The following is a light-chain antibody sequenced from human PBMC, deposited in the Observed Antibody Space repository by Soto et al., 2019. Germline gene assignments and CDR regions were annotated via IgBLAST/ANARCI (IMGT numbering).Light chain of an antibody. CDR1: QGISSF. J-gene: IGKJ3*01. V-gene: IGKV1-9*01. Sequence: IQLTQCPSSLSASVGDRVTITCRASQGISSFLAWYQQKPGRAPKLLIYGASTLQSGVPSRFSGSGSGTDFTLTISSLQPEDFATYYCQQLNSFPIAFGPGTKVEIQ. CDR2: GAS. CDR3: QQLNSFPIA.